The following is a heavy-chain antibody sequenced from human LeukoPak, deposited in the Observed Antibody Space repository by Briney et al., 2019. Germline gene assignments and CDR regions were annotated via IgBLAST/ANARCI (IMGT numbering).Heavy chain of an antibody. Sequence: PSETLSLTCTVSGGSVSSGSYYWSWIRQPPGKGLEWIGYIYYSGSTNYNPSLKSRVTISVDTSKNQFSLKLSSVTAADTAVYYCARGYYYGSGSYYYSYYYGIDVWGKGTTVTVSS. CDR3: ARGYYYGSGSYYYSYYYGIDV. D-gene: IGHD3-10*01. J-gene: IGHJ6*04. V-gene: IGHV4-61*01. CDR1: GGSVSSGSYY. CDR2: IYYSGST.